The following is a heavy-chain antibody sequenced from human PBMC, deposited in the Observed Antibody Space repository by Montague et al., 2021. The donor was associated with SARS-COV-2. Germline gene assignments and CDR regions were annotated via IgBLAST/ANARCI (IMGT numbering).Heavy chain of an antibody. J-gene: IGHJ4*02. V-gene: IGHV3-53*01. CDR1: GFPVSSNY. Sequence: SLRLSFAASGFPVSSNYMSWVRQAPGKGLEWVSVIYSGGSTYYADSVKGRFTISRDNSKNTLYLQMNSLRAEDTAVYYCARIPYGDVIWGQGTLVTVSS. CDR2: IYSGGST. CDR3: ARIPYGDVI. D-gene: IGHD2-21*01.